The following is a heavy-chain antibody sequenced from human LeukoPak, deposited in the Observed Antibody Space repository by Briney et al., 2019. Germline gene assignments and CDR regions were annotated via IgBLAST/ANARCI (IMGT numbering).Heavy chain of an antibody. CDR2: IASDGSST. Sequence: GGSLRLSCAASGFIFSSYWMNWVRQAPGKGLVWVSRIASDGSSTTYADSVKGRFSISRDNTKNTLYLQMNSLRVEDTAVYYCARGRPHGNDYWGQGTLVTVSS. D-gene: IGHD4-23*01. CDR1: GFIFSSYW. J-gene: IGHJ4*02. CDR3: ARGRPHGNDY. V-gene: IGHV3-74*01.